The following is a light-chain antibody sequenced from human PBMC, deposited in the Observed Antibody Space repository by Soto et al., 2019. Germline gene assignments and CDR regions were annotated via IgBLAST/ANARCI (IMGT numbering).Light chain of an antibody. CDR3: QQYGTTPWT. CDR2: RAV. J-gene: IGKJ1*01. Sequence: EIVLTQSPGTLSLSQGERATLSCRASQSVRNDHVAWYQQKTGQAPRLLISRAVTRAIGIPDRFSGSGSGTGFTLTISSLEPEDFALYYCQQYGTTPWTFGQGTKVDIK. CDR1: QSVRNDH. V-gene: IGKV3-20*01.